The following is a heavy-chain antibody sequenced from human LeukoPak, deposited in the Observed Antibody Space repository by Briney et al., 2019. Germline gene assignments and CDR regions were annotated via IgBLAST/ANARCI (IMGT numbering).Heavy chain of an antibody. J-gene: IGHJ3*02. CDR3: ARKEQWLPHDAFDI. CDR2: INHSGST. CDR1: GGSFSGYY. Sequence: SETLSLTCAVYGGSFSGYYWSWIRQPPGKGLEWIGEINHSGSTNYNPSLKSRVTISVDTSKNQFSLKLSSMTAADTAVYYCARKEQWLPHDAFDIWGQGTMVTVSS. D-gene: IGHD6-19*01. V-gene: IGHV4-34*01.